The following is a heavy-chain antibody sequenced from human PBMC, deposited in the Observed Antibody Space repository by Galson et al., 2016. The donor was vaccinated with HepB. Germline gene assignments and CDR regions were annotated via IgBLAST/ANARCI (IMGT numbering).Heavy chain of an antibody. CDR1: GFTFSTYG. Sequence: SLRLSCAASGFTFSTYGMPWVRQAPGKGLVWVSRISSDGSITISADSVKGRFTISRDNAKNTLYVQMNGLRAEDTAVYCCAREGGSGALDIWGQGTMVTVSS. CDR3: AREGGSGALDI. J-gene: IGHJ3*02. D-gene: IGHD3-10*01. V-gene: IGHV3-74*01. CDR2: ISSDGSIT.